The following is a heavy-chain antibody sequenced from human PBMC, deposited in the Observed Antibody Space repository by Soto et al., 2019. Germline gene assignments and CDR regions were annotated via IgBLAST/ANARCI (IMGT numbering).Heavy chain of an antibody. D-gene: IGHD3-10*01. J-gene: IGHJ4*02. CDR1: GFTFRNYA. CDR3: SKDQYGSFSSAVDFDL. V-gene: IGHV3-23*01. CDR2: IRGAGGTT. Sequence: EVQLLESGGGLVQPGGSLRLSCAASGFTFRNYAMSWVRQAPGKGLEWVSAIRGAGGTTYYADSVKGRFTISRDNSKNTLYLQLNGLRAEDTASYYCSKDQYGSFSSAVDFDLWCQGTGVNVSP.